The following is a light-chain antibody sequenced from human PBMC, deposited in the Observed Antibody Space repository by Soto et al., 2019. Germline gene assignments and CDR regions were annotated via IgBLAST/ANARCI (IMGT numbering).Light chain of an antibody. J-gene: IGKJ2*01. Sequence: EIVLTQSPGTLSLSPGDRATISCRASQSVSSSYLAWYQQKPGQAPRLLIYGASSSATGMPDRFSGSGSVTDFSLTISRLEPEDISVYYCQHYGSVPPYTFGQGTKLEIK. CDR1: QSVSSSY. CDR3: QHYGSVPPYT. V-gene: IGKV3-20*01. CDR2: GAS.